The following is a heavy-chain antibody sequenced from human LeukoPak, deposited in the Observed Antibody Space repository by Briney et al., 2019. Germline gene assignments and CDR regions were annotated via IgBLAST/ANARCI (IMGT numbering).Heavy chain of an antibody. Sequence: SETLSLTCTVSGGSISSSSYYWGWIRQPPGKGLEWIGSIYYSGSTYYNPSLKSRVTISVDTSKNQFSLKLSSVTAADTAVYYCARGGDIQDYWGQGTLVTVSS. J-gene: IGHJ4*02. CDR2: IYYSGST. CDR1: GGSISSSSYY. CDR3: ARGGDIQDY. D-gene: IGHD3-9*01. V-gene: IGHV4-39*07.